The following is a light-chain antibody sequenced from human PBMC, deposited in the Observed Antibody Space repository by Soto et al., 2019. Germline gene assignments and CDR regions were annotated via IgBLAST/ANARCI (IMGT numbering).Light chain of an antibody. V-gene: IGKV4-1*01. CDR2: WAS. J-gene: IGKJ4*01. CDR1: QSVLYSSNNKNY. Sequence: DIVMTQSPDSLAVSLGERATINCKSSQSVLYSSNNKNYLAWYQQKPGQPPKLLIYWASTRESGVPDRFSGSGSGTEFTLTISSLQAEDVAGYYCQQYSSTLPLTFGGGTKVEIK. CDR3: QQYSSTLPLT.